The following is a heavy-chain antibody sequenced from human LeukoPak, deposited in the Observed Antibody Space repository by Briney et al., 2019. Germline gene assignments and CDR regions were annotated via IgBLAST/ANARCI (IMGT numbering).Heavy chain of an antibody. D-gene: IGHD3-3*01. J-gene: IGHJ6*02. V-gene: IGHV4-59*08. CDR3: ARLLTGDFWSGYFLGMDV. Sequence: PSETLSLTCTVSGGSISSYYWSWIRQPPGKGLEWIGYIYYSGSTNYNPSLKSRVTISVDTSKNQFSLKLSSVTAADTAVYYCARLLTGDFWSGYFLGMDVWGQGTTVTVSS. CDR1: GGSISSYY. CDR2: IYYSGST.